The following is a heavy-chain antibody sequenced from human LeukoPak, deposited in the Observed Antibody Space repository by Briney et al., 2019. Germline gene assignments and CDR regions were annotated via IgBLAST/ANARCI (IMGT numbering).Heavy chain of an antibody. CDR2: MNPNSGNT. CDR1: GYTFTSYD. J-gene: IGHJ5*02. CDR3: ARDYYDSSGYSRFDP. Sequence: GAPVEVSCKASGYTFTSYDINWVRQATGQGLEWMGWMNPNSGNTGYAQKFQGRVTITRNTSISTAYMELSSLRSEDTAVYYCARDYYDSSGYSRFDPWGQGTLVTVSS. V-gene: IGHV1-8*01. D-gene: IGHD3-22*01.